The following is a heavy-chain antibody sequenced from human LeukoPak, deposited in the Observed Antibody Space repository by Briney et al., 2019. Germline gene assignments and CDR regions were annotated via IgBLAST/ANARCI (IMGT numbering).Heavy chain of an antibody. V-gene: IGHV4-38-2*02. CDR1: GASMSSGDYY. Sequence: PSETLSLTCTVSGASMSSGDYYWGWIRQPPGEGLEWIGSIYHSGSTYYNPSLKSRVTISVDTSKSQFSLKLSSVTAADTAVYFCARAQPSVTYRPADFDYWGQGTLVTVSS. CDR2: IYHSGST. J-gene: IGHJ4*02. D-gene: IGHD1-26*01. CDR3: ARAQPSVTYRPADFDY.